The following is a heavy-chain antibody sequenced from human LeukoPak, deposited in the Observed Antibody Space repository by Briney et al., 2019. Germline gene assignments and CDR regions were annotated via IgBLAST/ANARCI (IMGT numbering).Heavy chain of an antibody. J-gene: IGHJ6*04. V-gene: IGHV3-11*04. CDR1: GFTFSDYS. D-gene: IGHD3-10*02. CDR3: AELGITMIGGV. CDR2: ISSSGSTI. Sequence: GGSLRLSCVTSGFTFSDYSISWVRQAPGKGLEWVSYISSSGSTIYYADSVKGRFTISRDNAKNSLYLQMNSLRAEDTAVYYCAELGITMIGGVWGKGTTVTISS.